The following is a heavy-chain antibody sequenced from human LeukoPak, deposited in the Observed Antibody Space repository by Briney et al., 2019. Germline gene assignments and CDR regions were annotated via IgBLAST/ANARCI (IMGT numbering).Heavy chain of an antibody. CDR2: IYDIGST. J-gene: IGHJ5*02. Sequence: SETLSLTCSVSGGSISSYYWSWIRQPPGKGLEWIGYIYDIGSTNYNPSPKSRVTISVDTSKNHFSLKLSSVTAADTAVYYCARHYGPWGQGTLVTVSS. CDR3: ARHYGP. D-gene: IGHD3-16*01. CDR1: GGSISSYY. V-gene: IGHV4-59*01.